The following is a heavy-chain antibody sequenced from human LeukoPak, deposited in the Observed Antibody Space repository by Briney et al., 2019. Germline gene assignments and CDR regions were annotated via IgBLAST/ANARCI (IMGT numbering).Heavy chain of an antibody. CDR2: IYYSGST. CDR1: GGSISNYY. V-gene: IGHV4-59*01. J-gene: IGHJ6*03. D-gene: IGHD5-12*01. CDR3: ARGGRDSGYDLRAYYMDV. Sequence: SETLFLTCTVSGGSISNYYWSWIRQPPGKGLEWIGYIYYSGSTNYNPSLKSRVTISVDASKNQFSLKLSSVTAADTAVYYCARGGRDSGYDLRAYYMDVWGKGTTVTISS.